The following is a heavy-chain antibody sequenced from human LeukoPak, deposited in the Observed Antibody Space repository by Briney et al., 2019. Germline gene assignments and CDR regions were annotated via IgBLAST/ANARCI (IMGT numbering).Heavy chain of an antibody. J-gene: IGHJ5*02. Sequence: SETLSLTCTVSGGSISSNTWWSWVRQPPNKGLEWIGEIYRSGSTNYNPSLKSRVSMSIDESKNQFSLKLSSVTAADTAVYYCATLDILNDWSDPWGQGTLVTVSS. CDR1: GGSISSNTW. D-gene: IGHD3-9*01. V-gene: IGHV4-4*02. CDR3: ATLDILNDWSDP. CDR2: IYRSGST.